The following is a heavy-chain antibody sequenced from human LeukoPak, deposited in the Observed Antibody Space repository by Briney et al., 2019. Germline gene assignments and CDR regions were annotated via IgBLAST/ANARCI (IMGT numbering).Heavy chain of an antibody. Sequence: GGSLRLSCAASGFTFSKYAFHWVRQAPGKGLEWVAIIAYDGSHKYYADSVKGRFSISRDNSNNTVLLQMNSLRPADMAVYYCARDQLYCSDGTCSAQNWFDPWGQGTRVPVPS. CDR1: GFTFSKYA. CDR3: ARDQLYCSDGTCSAQNWFDP. CDR2: IAYDGSHK. V-gene: IGHV3-30-3*01. D-gene: IGHD2-8*01. J-gene: IGHJ5*02.